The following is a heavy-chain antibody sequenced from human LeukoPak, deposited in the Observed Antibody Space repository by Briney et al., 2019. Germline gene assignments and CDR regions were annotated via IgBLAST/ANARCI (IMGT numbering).Heavy chain of an antibody. CDR1: GFTFSSYW. CDR3: AGRSRGSWGVDY. Sequence: GGSLRLSCAASGFTFSSYWMHWVRQAPGKGLVWVSRINSDGRRSYADSVKGRLSISRDNAKNTLYLQMNSLRAEDTAVYYCAGRSRGSWGVDYWGQGTLVTVSS. J-gene: IGHJ4*02. CDR2: INSDGRR. V-gene: IGHV3-74*01. D-gene: IGHD6-13*01.